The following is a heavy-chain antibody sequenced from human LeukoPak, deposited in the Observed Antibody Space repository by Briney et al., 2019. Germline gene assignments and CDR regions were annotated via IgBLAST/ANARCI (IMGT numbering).Heavy chain of an antibody. D-gene: IGHD5-24*01. CDR1: GFTFSSYA. CDR2: ISASGDIT. Sequence: GGSLRLSCVASGFTFSSYAMNWVRQAPGKGLEWVSAISASGDITHYADSVKGRFTISRDNAKNSLYLQMNSLRAEDTAVYYCVRDQFYAFDIWGQGTMVTVSS. V-gene: IGHV3-23*01. CDR3: VRDQFYAFDI. J-gene: IGHJ3*02.